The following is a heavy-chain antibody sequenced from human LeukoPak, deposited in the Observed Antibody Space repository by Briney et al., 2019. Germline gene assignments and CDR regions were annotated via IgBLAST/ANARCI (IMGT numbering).Heavy chain of an antibody. J-gene: IGHJ4*02. D-gene: IGHD4-23*01. V-gene: IGHV3-21*01. Sequence: GGPLRLSCAASGFTFSTYSMNWVRQAPGKGLEWVSSISAGSSYIYYADSEKGRFTISRDNAKNSLFLQMNSLRAEDTAVYYCARGGTTVVTDYGYWGQGTLVTVSS. CDR3: ARGGTTVVTDYGY. CDR2: ISAGSSYI. CDR1: GFTFSTYS.